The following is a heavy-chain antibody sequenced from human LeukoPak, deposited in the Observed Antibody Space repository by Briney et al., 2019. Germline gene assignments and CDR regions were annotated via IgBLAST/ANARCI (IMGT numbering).Heavy chain of an antibody. CDR2: ISYSGSI. CDR3: ATLEIGDYYFDY. D-gene: IGHD3-16*01. J-gene: IGHJ4*02. Sequence: SETLSLTCTVSGGSISSRPYYWGWVRQPPGKGLEWIGSISYSGSIHYNPSLKSRVTISVDTSKNHFSLRLRSVTAADTAVYYCATLEIGDYYFDYWGQGTLVTVSS. V-gene: IGHV4-39*01. CDR1: GGSISSRPYY.